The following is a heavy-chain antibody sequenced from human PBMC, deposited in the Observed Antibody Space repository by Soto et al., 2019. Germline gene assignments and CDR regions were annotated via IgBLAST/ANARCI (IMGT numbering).Heavy chain of an antibody. Sequence: VQLVESGGGEVQPGRSLRLSCAASGFTYTDFALHWVRQAPGKGLEWVAIISYDGSDKYYADSVKDRFAISRDNPKNTLYLEMNSLRPEDTAVYFCARRAWDSYYAIDVWGQGTTVTVFS. CDR2: ISYDGSDK. J-gene: IGHJ6*02. V-gene: IGHV3-30*09. CDR3: ARRAWDSYYAIDV. D-gene: IGHD3-22*01. CDR1: GFTYTDFA.